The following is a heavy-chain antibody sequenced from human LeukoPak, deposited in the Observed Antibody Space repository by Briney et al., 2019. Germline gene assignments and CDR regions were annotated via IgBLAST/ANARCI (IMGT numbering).Heavy chain of an antibody. D-gene: IGHD6-13*01. CDR1: GCSVSSGNYF. CDR3: ATQDSSSWYFDS. Sequence: PSETLSLTCTCCGCSVSSGNYFWSWTRQPAGKALECIGRIHTSGSTNYDPSLKSRVTISVHTSNNQFSLKLSSVPAADTAVYYCATQDSSSWYFDSWGQGTLVTVSS. CDR2: IHTSGST. J-gene: IGHJ4*02. V-gene: IGHV4-61*02.